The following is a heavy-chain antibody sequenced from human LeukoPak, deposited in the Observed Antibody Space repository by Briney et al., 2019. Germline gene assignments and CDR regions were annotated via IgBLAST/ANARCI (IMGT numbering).Heavy chain of an antibody. CDR2: IYPGDSDT. CDR1: GYSFTNYW. J-gene: IGHJ5*02. CDR3: ARHHYSGLYNWFDP. V-gene: IGHV5-51*01. D-gene: IGHD1-26*01. Sequence: GASLKISCKGSGYSFTNYWLAWVRQMPGQGLEWMGIIYPGDSDTRYSPSFQGQVTISADKSISTAYLQWSGLKASDTAMYYCARHHYSGLYNWFDPWGQGTLVTVSS.